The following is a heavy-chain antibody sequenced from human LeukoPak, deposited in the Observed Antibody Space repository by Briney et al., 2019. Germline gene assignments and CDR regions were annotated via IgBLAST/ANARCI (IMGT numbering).Heavy chain of an antibody. CDR2: ISPASGAT. J-gene: IGHJ1*01. D-gene: IGHD1-1*01. Sequence: ASVKVSCKASGYTFTGSYLHWVRQAPGQGFEWIGWISPASGATKYAQNFQGRVTLTTDTSITTAYMELSSLTSDDTASYYCLNEHGGWGQGTPVTVSS. CDR1: GYTFTGSY. CDR3: LNEHGG. V-gene: IGHV1-2*02.